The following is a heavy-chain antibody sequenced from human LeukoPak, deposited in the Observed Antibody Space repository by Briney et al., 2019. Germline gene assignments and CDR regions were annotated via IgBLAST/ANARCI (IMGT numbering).Heavy chain of an antibody. J-gene: IGHJ6*03. CDR2: IKSKTDGGTT. V-gene: IGHV3-15*01. CDR1: GFTFSNAW. Sequence: SGGSLRLSCAASGFTFSNAWMSWVRQAPGKGLEWVGRIKSKTDGGTTDYAAPVKGRFTISRDDSKNTLYLQMSSLETEETAVYYCTRAYTTSWYGYYMDVWGKGTTVTISS. CDR3: TRAYTTSWYGYYMDV. D-gene: IGHD6-13*01.